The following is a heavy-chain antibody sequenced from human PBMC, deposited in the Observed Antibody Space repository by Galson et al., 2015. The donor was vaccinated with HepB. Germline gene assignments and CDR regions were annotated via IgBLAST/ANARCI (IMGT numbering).Heavy chain of an antibody. D-gene: IGHD2-2*01. Sequence: SLRLSCAASGFTFSNARMSWVRQAPGKGLEWVGRIKTKTDGGTTDYAAPVKGRFTISRDDSKKTLYLQMNSLKTEDTAVYYCTTVAVVVPAASDYWGQGTLVTVSS. CDR2: IKTKTDGGTT. CDR3: TTVAVVVPAASDY. V-gene: IGHV3-15*01. J-gene: IGHJ4*02. CDR1: GFTFSNAR.